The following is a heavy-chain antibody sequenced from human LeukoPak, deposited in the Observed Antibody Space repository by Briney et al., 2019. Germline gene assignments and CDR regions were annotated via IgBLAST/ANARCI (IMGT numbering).Heavy chain of an antibody. V-gene: IGHV3-30-3*01. CDR1: GFTFSSYA. D-gene: IGHD2-2*01. Sequence: GGSLRLSCAASGFTFSSYAMHWVRQAPGKGLEWVAVISYDGSNKYYADSVKGRFTISRDNSKNTLYLQMNSLRAEDTAVYYCAKDRPDCSSASCYRHYYYMDVWGKGTTVTVSS. CDR3: AKDRPDCSSASCYRHYYYMDV. CDR2: ISYDGSNK. J-gene: IGHJ6*03.